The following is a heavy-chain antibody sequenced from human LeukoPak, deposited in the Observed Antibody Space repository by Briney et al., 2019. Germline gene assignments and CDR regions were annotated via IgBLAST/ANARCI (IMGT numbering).Heavy chain of an antibody. CDR3: ARSIKSYQLLLYFDY. CDR1: GGTFSSYA. V-gene: IGHV1-69*13. J-gene: IGHJ4*02. D-gene: IGHD2-2*01. Sequence: SVKVSCKASGGTFSSYAISWVRQAPGQGLEWMGGIVPIFGTANYAQKFQGRVTITADESTSTAYMELSSLRSEDTAVYYCARSIKSYQLLLYFDYWGQGTLVTVSS. CDR2: IVPIFGTA.